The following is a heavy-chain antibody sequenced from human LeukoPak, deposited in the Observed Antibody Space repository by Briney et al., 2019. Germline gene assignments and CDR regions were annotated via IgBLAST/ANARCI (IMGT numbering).Heavy chain of an antibody. CDR1: GGPISSSSYY. CDR3: ARHGNDFWSGYYSGNFDY. Sequence: SETLSLTCTVSGGPISSSSYYWGWIRQPPGKGLEWIGSIYYSGSTYYNPSLKSRVTISVDTSQNQFSLKLSSVPAADTAVYYCARHGNDFWSGYYSGNFDYWGQGTLVTVSS. J-gene: IGHJ4*02. CDR2: IYYSGST. V-gene: IGHV4-39*01. D-gene: IGHD3-3*01.